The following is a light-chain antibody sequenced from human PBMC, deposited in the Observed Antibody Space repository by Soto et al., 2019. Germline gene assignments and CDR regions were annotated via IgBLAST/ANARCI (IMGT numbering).Light chain of an antibody. J-gene: IGKJ5*01. CDR2: GAY. V-gene: IGKV3-15*01. Sequence: EIVMTQSPATLSVRRVYRRTLXCQASQSVSSNVAWYQQKPGQAPRLLIYGAYTRAAGVPARFSGSGSGTEFTLTITSLQSEDIALYYCQQYNIWPPITFGQGTRLEIK. CDR3: QQYNIWPPIT. CDR1: QSVSSN.